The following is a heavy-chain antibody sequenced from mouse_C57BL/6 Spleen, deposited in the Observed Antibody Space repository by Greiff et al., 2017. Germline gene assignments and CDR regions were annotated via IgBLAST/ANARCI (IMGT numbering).Heavy chain of an antibody. CDR1: GYTFTGYW. D-gene: IGHD1-2*01. CDR3: ARLKLRPPYYYAMDY. V-gene: IGHV1-9*01. CDR2: ILPGRGST. Sequence: QVQLQQSGAELMKPGASVKLSCKATGYTFTGYWIVWVKQRPGHGLEWIGEILPGRGSTNYNEKFKGKATFTADSSSNTAYMQLSSLTTEDSAIYYCARLKLRPPYYYAMDYWGQGTSDTVSS. J-gene: IGHJ4*01.